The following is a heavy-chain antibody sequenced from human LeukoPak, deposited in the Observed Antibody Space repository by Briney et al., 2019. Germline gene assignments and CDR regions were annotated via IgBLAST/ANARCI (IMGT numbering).Heavy chain of an antibody. CDR3: VKDSASYYYGSGSPWFDP. CDR2: ISSNGGST. V-gene: IGHV3-64D*06. CDR1: GFTFSHFA. J-gene: IGHJ5*02. D-gene: IGHD3-10*01. Sequence: SLRLSRSASGFTFSHFAMHWVRQAPGKGLEYVSGISSNGGSTYYADSVKGRFTISRDNSKITLYIQMSSLRAEDTAVYYCVKDSASYYYGSGSPWFDPWGQGTLVTVSS.